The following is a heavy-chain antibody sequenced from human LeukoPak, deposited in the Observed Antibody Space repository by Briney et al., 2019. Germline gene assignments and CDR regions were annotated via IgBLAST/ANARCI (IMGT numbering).Heavy chain of an antibody. D-gene: IGHD3-10*01. J-gene: IGHJ6*03. CDR2: INHSGST. CDR3: ARGARGDYYYYMDV. Sequence: SETLSLTCAVYGGSFSGYYWSWIRQPPGKGLEWIGEINHSGSTNYHPSLKSRATISVATSKNHFSLKLSSVTAAATAVYYFARGARGDYYYYMDVWGKGTTVTVSS. CDR1: GGSFSGYY. V-gene: IGHV4-34*01.